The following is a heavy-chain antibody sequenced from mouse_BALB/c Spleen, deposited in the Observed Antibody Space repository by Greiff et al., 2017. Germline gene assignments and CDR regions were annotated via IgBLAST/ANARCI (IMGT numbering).Heavy chain of an antibody. V-gene: IGHV2-2*02. CDR2: IWSGGST. J-gene: IGHJ4*01. Sequence: QVQLKESGPGLVAPSQSLSITCTVSGFSLTSYGVHWVRQSPGKGLEWLGVIWSGGSTDYNAAFISRLSISKDNSKSQVFFKMNSLQANDTAIYYCARTPLYYGSSYYAMDYWGQGTSVTVSS. CDR1: GFSLTSYG. D-gene: IGHD1-1*01. CDR3: ARTPLYYGSSYYAMDY.